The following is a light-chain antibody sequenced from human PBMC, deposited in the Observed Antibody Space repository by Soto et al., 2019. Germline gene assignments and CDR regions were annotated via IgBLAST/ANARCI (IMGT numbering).Light chain of an antibody. Sequence: DIQMTQSPSSLSASVGDRVTITCRASQSIVTYLNWYLQKPGKAPKLLIYAASNLQSGVPSRFRGSGSGTDFTLIISSLQPEDFATYFCQQSYSTPPWTFGQGTKVEIK. J-gene: IGKJ1*01. V-gene: IGKV1-39*01. CDR2: AAS. CDR1: QSIVTY. CDR3: QQSYSTPPWT.